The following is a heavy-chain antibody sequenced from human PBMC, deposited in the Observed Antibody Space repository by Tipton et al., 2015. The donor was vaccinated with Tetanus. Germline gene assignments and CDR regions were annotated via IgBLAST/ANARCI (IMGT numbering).Heavy chain of an antibody. CDR1: GGSISSSSYY. CDR2: IYYSGST. J-gene: IGHJ4*02. CDR3: ARVRHTVVTLVFDY. D-gene: IGHD4-23*01. V-gene: IGHV4-61*01. Sequence: TLSLTCTVSGGSISSSSYYWSWIRQPPGKGPEWIGYIYYSGSTNYNPSLKSRVTISVDTSKNQFSLKLSSVTAADTAVYYCARVRHTVVTLVFDYWGQGILVTVSS.